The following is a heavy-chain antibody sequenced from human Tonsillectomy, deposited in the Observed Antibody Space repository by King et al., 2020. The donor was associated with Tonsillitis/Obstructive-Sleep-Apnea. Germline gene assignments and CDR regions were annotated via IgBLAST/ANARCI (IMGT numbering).Heavy chain of an antibody. Sequence: VQLVESGAEVKKPGSSMKVSCKASGGTFSSYALSWVRQAPGQGLEWMGRIIPILGVANYAQKFQGRVTITADKSTSTAYMELRSLRSEDTAVYYCGYGSGRYYHDFYYYDYMDVWGKGTTVTVSS. V-gene: IGHV1-69*09. CDR2: IIPILGVA. CDR1: GGTFSSYA. CDR3: GYGSGRYYHDFYYYDYMDV. J-gene: IGHJ6*03. D-gene: IGHD3-10*01.